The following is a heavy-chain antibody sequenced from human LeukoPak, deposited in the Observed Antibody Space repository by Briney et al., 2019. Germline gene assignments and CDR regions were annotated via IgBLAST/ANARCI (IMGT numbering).Heavy chain of an antibody. V-gene: IGHV3-13*01. CDR2: IGTAGDT. CDR3: ARVSKKSYDSDAFDI. D-gene: IGHD5-12*01. CDR1: GLTFSSYD. Sequence: PGGSLRLSCAASGLTFSSYDMHWARQDTRKGLEWVSAIGTAGDTYYPGSVKGRFTISRENAKNSLYLQMNSLRAGDTAVYYCARVSKKSYDSDAFDIWGQGTMVTVSS. J-gene: IGHJ3*02.